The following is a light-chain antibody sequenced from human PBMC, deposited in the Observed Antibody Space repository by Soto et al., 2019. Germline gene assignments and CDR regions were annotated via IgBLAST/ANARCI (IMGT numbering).Light chain of an antibody. CDR2: GAS. J-gene: IGKJ5*01. CDR1: QSINGD. CDR3: QQYNSWPIT. V-gene: IGKV3D-15*01. Sequence: EIVMTQSPATLSVSPGESATLSCRASQSINGDLAWYVQKPGQAPRRVIYGASTWGTGVPPRFTGSGSGTEFTLTISGLQSEDFAVYYCQQYNSWPITFGQGTRLEIK.